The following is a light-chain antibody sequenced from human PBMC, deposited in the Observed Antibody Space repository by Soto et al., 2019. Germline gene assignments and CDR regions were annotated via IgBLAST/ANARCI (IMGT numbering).Light chain of an antibody. CDR3: SSYVASNTVA. CDR1: TSDVGGYNY. V-gene: IGLV2-8*01. Sequence: QSALAQPPSASGSPGQSVAISCTGTTSDVGGYNYVSWYQQHPGKAPKLIIYDVSKRPSGVPDRFSGSKSGNTASLTVSGLQGEDEADYYCSSYVASNTVAFGGETQLSVL. CDR2: DVS. J-gene: IGLJ2*01.